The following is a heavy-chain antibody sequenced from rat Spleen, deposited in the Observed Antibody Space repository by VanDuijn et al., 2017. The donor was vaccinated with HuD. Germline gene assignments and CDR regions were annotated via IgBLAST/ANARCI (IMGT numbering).Heavy chain of an antibody. CDR3: ARHHYDGYYHGPVLGVMDA. D-gene: IGHD1-12*03. V-gene: IGHV5-46*01. CDR1: GFTFSSFP. CDR2: ISTNGGST. Sequence: EVQLVESGGGLVQPGRSMKLSCVASGFTFSSFPMAWVRQAPTKGLEWVATISTNGGSTYYPDSVKGRFTISRDVAKSTLYLQMNNLRSEDTAIYYCARHHYDGYYHGPVLGVMDAWGQGASVTVSS. J-gene: IGHJ4*01.